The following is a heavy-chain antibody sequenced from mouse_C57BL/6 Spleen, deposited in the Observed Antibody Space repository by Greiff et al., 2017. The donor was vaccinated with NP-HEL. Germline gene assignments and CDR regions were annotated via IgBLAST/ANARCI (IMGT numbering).Heavy chain of an antibody. J-gene: IGHJ1*03. Sequence: VQLQQPGAELVRPGSSVKLSCKASGYTCTSYWMHWVKQRPIQGLEWIGNIDPSDSETHYNQKFKDKATLTVDKSSSTAYMQLSSLTSEDSAVYYCARRGDGYWYFDVWGTGTTVTVSS. V-gene: IGHV1-52*01. CDR3: ARRGDGYWYFDV. CDR2: IDPSDSET. CDR1: GYTCTSYW. D-gene: IGHD2-3*01.